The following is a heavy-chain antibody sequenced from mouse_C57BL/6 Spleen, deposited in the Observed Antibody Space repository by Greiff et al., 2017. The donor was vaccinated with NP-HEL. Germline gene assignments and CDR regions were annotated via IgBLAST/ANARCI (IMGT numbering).Heavy chain of an antibody. Sequence: EVKVEESGGGLVQPGGSMKLSCVASGFTFSNYWMNWVRQSPEKGLEWVAQIRLKSDNYATHYAESVKGRFTISRDDSKSSVYLQMNNLRAEDTGIYYCTGGGYSLFDYWGQGTTLTVSS. CDR1: GFTFSNYW. J-gene: IGHJ2*01. D-gene: IGHD2-3*01. CDR2: IRLKSDNYAT. CDR3: TGGGYSLFDY. V-gene: IGHV6-3*01.